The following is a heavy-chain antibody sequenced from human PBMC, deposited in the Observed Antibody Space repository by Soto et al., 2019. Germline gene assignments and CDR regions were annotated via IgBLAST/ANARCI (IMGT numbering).Heavy chain of an antibody. CDR3: ARLASGWQYYYFDF. D-gene: IGHD6-19*01. CDR2: INHSGST. V-gene: IGHV4-34*01. CDR1: GGSFSPYF. Sequence: SETLSLTCAVYGGSFSPYFWSWIRQPPGKGLEWIGEINHSGSTNYNPSLTRRATISVDTSKNQVSLKLTSVTAADTAVYYCARLASGWQYYYFDFWGRGTPVTVSS. J-gene: IGHJ2*01.